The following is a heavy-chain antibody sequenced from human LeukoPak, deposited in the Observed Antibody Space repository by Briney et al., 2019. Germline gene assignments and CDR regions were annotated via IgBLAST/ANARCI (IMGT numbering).Heavy chain of an antibody. D-gene: IGHD3-10*01. CDR2: TYYRSKWYN. Sequence: SQTLSLTCAISGDSVSSNSAVWNWIRQSPSRGLEWLGRTYYRSKWYNDYAVSVKSRITINPDTSKNQFSLQLNSVTPEDTAVYYCARRTTMVRGVIIGDNDAFDIWGQGTMVTVSS. CDR1: GDSVSSNSAV. CDR3: ARRTTMVRGVIIGDNDAFDI. V-gene: IGHV6-1*01. J-gene: IGHJ3*02.